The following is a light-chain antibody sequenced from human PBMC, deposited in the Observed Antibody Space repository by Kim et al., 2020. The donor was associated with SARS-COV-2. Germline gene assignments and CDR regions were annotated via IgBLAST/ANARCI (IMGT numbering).Light chain of an antibody. Sequence: SVRDSLTHPCRANQDISNHLNLDPHQTGGAPKLLISGASTFQDGVPPRFSGGGFGTDFTLTISSLQPEDFATYYCQQSFDSAITFGGGTKVDIK. CDR2: GAS. V-gene: IGKV1-39*01. J-gene: IGKJ4*01. CDR3: QQSFDSAIT. CDR1: QDISNH.